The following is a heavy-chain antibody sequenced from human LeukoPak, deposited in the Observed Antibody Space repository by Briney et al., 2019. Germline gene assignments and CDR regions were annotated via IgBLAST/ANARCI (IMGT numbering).Heavy chain of an antibody. CDR2: IIPIFGTA. D-gene: IGHD6-13*01. J-gene: IGHJ6*03. Sequence: ASVKVSCKASGGTFSSYAISWVRQAPGQGLEWMGGIIPIFGTANYAQKFQGRVTITTDESTSTAYVELSSLRSEDTAVYYCASDGAARYYYYYMDVWGKGTTVTVSS. CDR1: GGTFSSYA. V-gene: IGHV1-69*05. CDR3: ASDGAARYYYYYMDV.